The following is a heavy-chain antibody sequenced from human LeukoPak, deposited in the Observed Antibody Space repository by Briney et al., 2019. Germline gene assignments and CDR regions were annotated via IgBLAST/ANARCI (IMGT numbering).Heavy chain of an antibody. CDR2: IYSGCST. V-gene: IGHV3-66*01. Sequence: GGSLRLSCAASGFTVSSNYMSWVRQAPGKGMEWVSVIYSGCSTYYADSVKGRFTISRDNSKNTLYLQMNSLRAEDTAVYYCARDRTESRAFDYWGQGTLVTVSS. CDR3: ARDRTESRAFDY. J-gene: IGHJ4*02. D-gene: IGHD3/OR15-3a*01. CDR1: GFTVSSNY.